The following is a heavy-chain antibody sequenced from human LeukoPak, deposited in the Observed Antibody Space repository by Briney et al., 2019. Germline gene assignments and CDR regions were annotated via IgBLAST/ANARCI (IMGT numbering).Heavy chain of an antibody. D-gene: IGHD4-17*01. Sequence: ASVKVSCKASGYTFTSYGISWVRQAPGQGLEGMGWISAYNGNTNYAQKLQGRVTMTTDTSTSTAYMELRSLRSDDTAVYYCARWDNDYGEVRFDPWGQGTLVTVSS. J-gene: IGHJ5*02. CDR3: ARWDNDYGEVRFDP. V-gene: IGHV1-18*01. CDR1: GYTFTSYG. CDR2: ISAYNGNT.